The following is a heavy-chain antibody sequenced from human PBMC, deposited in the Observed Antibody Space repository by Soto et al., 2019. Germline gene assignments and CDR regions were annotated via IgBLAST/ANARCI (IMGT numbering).Heavy chain of an antibody. CDR3: ARLGSLGVTTNNWFDP. J-gene: IGHJ5*02. D-gene: IGHD4-17*01. CDR2: IYPPDSDI. Sequence: PGESLKISCRASGYTFTNYYIAWVRQMPGKGLEWIGIIYPPDSDIRYSPSFQGQVTMLVDKSINTAYLQWSSLEASDTAMYYCARLGSLGVTTNNWFDPWGQGTQVTVSS. CDR1: GYTFTNYY. V-gene: IGHV5-51*01.